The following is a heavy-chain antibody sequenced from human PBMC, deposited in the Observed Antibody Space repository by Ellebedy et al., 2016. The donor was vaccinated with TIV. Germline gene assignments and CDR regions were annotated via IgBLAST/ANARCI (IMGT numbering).Heavy chain of an antibody. Sequence: AASVQVSCKTSGYTFTDYYIHWVRHAPGQGLEWMAWINPNSGGTNYAQKFQGRVTVTRDTSTSTAFLELSRLRSADTAVYYCTRDLTNIVSGDYWGQGNLVTVSS. V-gene: IGHV1-2*02. CDR3: TRDLTNIVSGDY. D-gene: IGHD5/OR15-5a*01. CDR2: INPNSGGT. J-gene: IGHJ4*02. CDR1: GYTFTDYY.